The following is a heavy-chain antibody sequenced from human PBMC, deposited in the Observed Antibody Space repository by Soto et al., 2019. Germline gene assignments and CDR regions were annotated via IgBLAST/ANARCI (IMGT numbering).Heavy chain of an antibody. Sequence: SETLSLTCSVSGYPVTSSDYYWAWIRQPPGKGLEWIGSMFYSGLTYYNPSLKSRATLSVDTSKNQFSVRLNSVTAADTAVYYCAPLSVSLSGPYGIHVWGQGTTVTVSS. CDR1: GYPVTSSDYY. CDR2: MFYSGLT. CDR3: APLSVSLSGPYGIHV. J-gene: IGHJ6*02. V-gene: IGHV4-39*01. D-gene: IGHD2-15*01.